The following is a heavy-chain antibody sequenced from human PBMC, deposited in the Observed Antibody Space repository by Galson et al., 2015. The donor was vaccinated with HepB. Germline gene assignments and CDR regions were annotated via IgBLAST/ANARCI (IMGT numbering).Heavy chain of an antibody. Sequence: SLRLSCAASGFTFSRHWLTWVRQAPGKGLEWVANIKQDGSEKYYVDSVKGRFTISRDNAKNSLYLQMNSLRAEDTAVYYCARGAMAVVSSSWYFRPPGGVDVWGQGTTVTVSS. CDR3: ARGAMAVVSSSWYFRPPGGVDV. CDR2: IKQDGSEK. CDR1: GFTFSRHW. D-gene: IGHD6-13*01. J-gene: IGHJ6*02. V-gene: IGHV3-7*03.